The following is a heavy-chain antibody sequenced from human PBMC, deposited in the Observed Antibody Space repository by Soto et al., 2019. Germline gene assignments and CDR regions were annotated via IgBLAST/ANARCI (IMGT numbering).Heavy chain of an antibody. CDR2: ISAGGSDT. V-gene: IGHV3-23*01. CDR3: ARVIMWCGSSSCYTEGFDS. CDR1: GFVFSDYA. Sequence: EVQLLDSGGGWVQPGGSLRLSCVASGFVFSDYAMSWVRQAPGKGLEWVSAISAGGSDTYYADSVKGRFTVTRVNSKNTLYLPLNTLRAEDSAIYYCARVIMWCGSSSCYTEGFDSWGQGTLVSVSS. J-gene: IGHJ4*02. D-gene: IGHD2-2*01.